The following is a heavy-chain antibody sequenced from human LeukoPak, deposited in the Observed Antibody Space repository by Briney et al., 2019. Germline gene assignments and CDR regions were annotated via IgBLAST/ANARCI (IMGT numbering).Heavy chain of an antibody. V-gene: IGHV1-2*02. J-gene: IGHJ4*02. CDR1: GYTFTSYY. CDR2: INPNSGGT. Sequence: GASVKVSCKASGYTFTSYYMHWVRQAPGQGLEWMGWINPNSGGTNYAQKFQGRVTMTRDTSISTAYMELSRLRSDDTAVYYCARDPRYGGKTSWDYWGQGTLVTVSS. D-gene: IGHD4-23*01. CDR3: ARDPRYGGKTSWDY.